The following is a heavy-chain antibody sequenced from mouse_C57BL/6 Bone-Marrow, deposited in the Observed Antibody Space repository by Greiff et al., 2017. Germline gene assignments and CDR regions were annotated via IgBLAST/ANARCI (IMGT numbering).Heavy chain of an antibody. CDR1: GFSLTSYA. J-gene: IGHJ3*01. V-gene: IGHV2-9-1*01. CDR3: ATDSTGYGLAY. D-gene: IGHD3-2*02. CDR2: IWSGGGT. Sequence: VQLVESGPGLAAPSQSLSITCTVSGFSLTSYAISWVRQPPGQGLEWLGVIWSGGGTNYNPALKSRLSITKDNSKSKVYLKMNRLKTDDTARYYCATDSTGYGLAYWGQGTLVTVSA.